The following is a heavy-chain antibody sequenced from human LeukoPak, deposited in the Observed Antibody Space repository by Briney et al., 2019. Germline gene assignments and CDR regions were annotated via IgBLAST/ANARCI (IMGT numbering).Heavy chain of an antibody. Sequence: GGSLRLSCAASGFTFSSYAMSLVRQAAGKGLEWVSAMSGSGGSTYYADSVKGRFTISRDNSKNTLYLQMNSLRAEDTAVYYCATRSNLYGGNSFYYGMDVWGQGTTVTVSS. CDR1: GFTFSSYA. V-gene: IGHV3-23*01. D-gene: IGHD4-23*01. CDR3: ATRSNLYGGNSFYYGMDV. J-gene: IGHJ6*02. CDR2: MSGSGGST.